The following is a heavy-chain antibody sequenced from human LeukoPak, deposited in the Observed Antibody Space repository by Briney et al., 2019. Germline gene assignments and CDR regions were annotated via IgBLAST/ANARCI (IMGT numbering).Heavy chain of an antibody. CDR2: ISAYNGNT. D-gene: IGHD6-19*01. CDR3: ARQGAVAGTGDAFDI. Sequence: EASVKVSCKASGYTFTSYGISWVRQAPGQGLEWMGWISAYNGNTNYAQKLQGRVTMTTDTSTSTAYMELRSLRSDDTAVYYCARQGAVAGTGDAFDIWGQGTMVTVSS. V-gene: IGHV1-18*01. J-gene: IGHJ3*02. CDR1: GYTFTSYG.